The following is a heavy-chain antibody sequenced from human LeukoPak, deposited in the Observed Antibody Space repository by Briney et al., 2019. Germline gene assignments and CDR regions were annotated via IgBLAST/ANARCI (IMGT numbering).Heavy chain of an antibody. Sequence: GGSLRLSCAASGFTFSSYWMHWVRQAPGKGLVWVSRINSDGRSTSSAASVKGRFTISRDNAKNTLYLQMNSLRAEDTAVYYCAGDNWFSGMDVWGKGTTVTVSS. CDR1: GFTFSSYW. CDR2: INSDGRST. D-gene: IGHD3-10*01. V-gene: IGHV3-74*01. J-gene: IGHJ6*04. CDR3: AGDNWFSGMDV.